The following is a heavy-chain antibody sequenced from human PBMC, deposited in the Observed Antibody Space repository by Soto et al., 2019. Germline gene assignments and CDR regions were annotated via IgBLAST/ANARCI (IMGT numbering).Heavy chain of an antibody. CDR2: IYYSGST. CDR1: GGSISSHY. V-gene: IGHV4-59*11. Sequence: PSETLSLTCTVSGGSISSHYWSWIRQPPGKGLEWIGYIYYSGSTNYNPSLKSLVTISVDTSKNQYSLKLSSVTAADAAVYYCARVAPPYCGGDCYSGWFDPWGQGTLVTVSS. J-gene: IGHJ5*01. CDR3: ARVAPPYCGGDCYSGWFDP. D-gene: IGHD2-21*02.